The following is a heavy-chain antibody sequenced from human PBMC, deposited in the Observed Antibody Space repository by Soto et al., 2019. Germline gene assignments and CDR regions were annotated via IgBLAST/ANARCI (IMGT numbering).Heavy chain of an antibody. V-gene: IGHV1-58*01. CDR2: IVVGSGNT. CDR1: GFTFTSSA. D-gene: IGHD5-18*01. Sequence: ASVKVSCKASGFTFTSSAVQWVRQARGQRLEWIGWIVVGSGNTNYAQKFQERVTITRDMSTSTAYMELSSLRSEDTAVYYCAADHSYGYNWFDPWAQGTLVPVSS. CDR3: AADHSYGYNWFDP. J-gene: IGHJ5*02.